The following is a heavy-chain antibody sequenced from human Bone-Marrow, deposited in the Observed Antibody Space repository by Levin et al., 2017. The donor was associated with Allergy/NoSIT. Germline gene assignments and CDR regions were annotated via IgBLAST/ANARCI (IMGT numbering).Heavy chain of an antibody. D-gene: IGHD6-19*01. J-gene: IGHJ4*02. CDR1: GFIFRDYS. CDR2: ISPGGDD. Sequence: PGGSLRLSCVVSGFIFRDYSMLWVRRAPGKGLDWVALISPGGDDFYADSVKGRFSISRDNSQDTLYLQLSGLRSEDTAIYYCASMQSAFSTAFDFWGQGSRVAVSS. V-gene: IGHV3-30*03. CDR3: ASMQSAFSTAFDF.